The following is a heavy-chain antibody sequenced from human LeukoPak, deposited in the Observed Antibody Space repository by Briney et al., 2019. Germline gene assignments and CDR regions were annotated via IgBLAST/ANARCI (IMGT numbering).Heavy chain of an antibody. D-gene: IGHD3-10*01. Sequence: SQTLSLTCAISGDSFSSNSAAWNWIRQSPSRGLEWLGRTYYRSKWYNDYAVSVKSRITINPDTSKNQFSLQLNSVTPEDTAVYYCARDRPSLLWFGEPRDYFDYWGQGTLVTVSA. V-gene: IGHV6-1*01. CDR2: TYYRSKWYN. J-gene: IGHJ4*02. CDR1: GDSFSSNSAA. CDR3: ARDRPSLLWFGEPRDYFDY.